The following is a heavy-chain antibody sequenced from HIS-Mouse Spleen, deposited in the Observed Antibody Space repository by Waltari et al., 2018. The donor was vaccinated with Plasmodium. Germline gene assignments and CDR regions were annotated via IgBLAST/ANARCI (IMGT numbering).Heavy chain of an antibody. D-gene: IGHD6-6*01. V-gene: IGHV3-53*01. Sequence: EVQLVESGGGLIQPGGSLRLSCAASGFTVSSNDMSWVRQAPGTGLEWVSVIYSGGITYYADSVKGRFTISRDNSKNTLYLQMNSLRAEDTAVYYCARGMKSSSSAFDIWGQGTMVTVSS. J-gene: IGHJ3*02. CDR2: IYSGGIT. CDR3: ARGMKSSSSAFDI. CDR1: GFTVSSND.